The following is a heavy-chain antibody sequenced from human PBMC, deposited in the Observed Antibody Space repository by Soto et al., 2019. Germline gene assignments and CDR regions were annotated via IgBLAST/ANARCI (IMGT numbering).Heavy chain of an antibody. V-gene: IGHV3-21*01. Sequence: EVQLVEAGGGLVKPGGSLRLSCAASGFTFSSYSMNSIRQAPGKGLEWVSSISSSRTSIYYADSVKGRFTIPRDNARNSRYLQMNRLKAEDTAVYYCARDGMVRGVSLYCGQGSLLTVSS. CDR3: ARDGMVRGVSLY. D-gene: IGHD3-10*01. J-gene: IGHJ4*02. CDR1: GFTFSSYS. CDR2: ISSSRTSI.